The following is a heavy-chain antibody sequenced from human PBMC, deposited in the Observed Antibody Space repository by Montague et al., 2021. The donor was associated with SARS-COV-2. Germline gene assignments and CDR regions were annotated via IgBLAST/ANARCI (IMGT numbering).Heavy chain of an antibody. CDR1: GGSFSGYY. Sequence: SETLSLTCAVYGGSFSGYYWSWIRQPPGKGLEWIGEINHSGSTNYNPSXXSRVTISVDTSKNQFSLKLSSVTAADTAVYYCARGLRQRLLWFGINNWFDPWGQGTLVTVSS. CDR2: INHSGST. CDR3: ARGLRQRLLWFGINNWFDP. V-gene: IGHV4-34*01. D-gene: IGHD3-10*01. J-gene: IGHJ5*02.